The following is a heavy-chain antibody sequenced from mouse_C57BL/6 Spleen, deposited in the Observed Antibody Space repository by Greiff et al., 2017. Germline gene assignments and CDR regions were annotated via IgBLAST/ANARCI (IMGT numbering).Heavy chain of an antibody. CDR3: ARGYYGSSRYFDV. CDR2: IDPSDSYT. Sequence: QVQLQQPGAELVMPGASVKLSCKASGYTFTSYWMHWVKQRPEQGLAWIGEIDPSDSYTNYNQKFKGKSTLTVDKSSSTAYMQLSSLTSEDSAVYYCARGYYGSSRYFDVWGTGTTVTVSS. V-gene: IGHV1-69*01. D-gene: IGHD1-1*01. J-gene: IGHJ1*03. CDR1: GYTFTSYW.